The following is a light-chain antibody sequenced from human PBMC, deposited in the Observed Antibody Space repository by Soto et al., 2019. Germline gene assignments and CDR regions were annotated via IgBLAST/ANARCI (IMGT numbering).Light chain of an antibody. J-gene: IGKJ4*01. CDR1: QSISSY. Sequence: DIQMTQSPSSLSASVGDRVTITCRASQSISSYLNWYQHKPGKAPKPLIYAASSFQTGVPSRFSGSGSGTEFTFTISSLQPEDTATYYRHQYFNPRTFGGGTKGEIK. CDR2: AAS. CDR3: HQYFNPRT. V-gene: IGKV1-39*01.